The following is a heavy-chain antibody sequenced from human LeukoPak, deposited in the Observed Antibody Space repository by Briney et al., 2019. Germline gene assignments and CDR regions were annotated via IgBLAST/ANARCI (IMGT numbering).Heavy chain of an antibody. CDR1: GFTFSNAW. V-gene: IGHV3-15*01. D-gene: IGHD2-2*02. CDR3: TTDPDCSSTSCYISAPYYYYYMDV. Sequence: GGSLRLSCAASGFTFSNAWMSWVRQAPGKGLEWVGRIKSKTDGGTTDYAAPVKGRFTISRDDSKNTLYLQMNSLKTEDTAVYYCTTDPDCSSTSCYISAPYYYYYMDVWGKGTTVTVSS. CDR2: IKSKTDGGTT. J-gene: IGHJ6*03.